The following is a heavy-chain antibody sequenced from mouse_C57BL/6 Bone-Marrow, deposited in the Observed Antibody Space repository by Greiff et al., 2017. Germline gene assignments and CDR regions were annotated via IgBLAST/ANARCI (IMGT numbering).Heavy chain of an antibody. V-gene: IGHV1-55*01. CDR1: GYTFTSYW. CDR3: ARLYYYGSSYYFDY. CDR2: LSPGSGST. D-gene: IGHD1-1*01. Sequence: VQLKQPGAELVKPGASVQMSCKASGYTFTSYWLTWVKQRPGQGLAWIGDLSPGSGSTNYNEKFKSKATLTVDTSSSTACMKLSSLTSEDSAVYYCARLYYYGSSYYFDYWGQGTTLTVSS. J-gene: IGHJ2*01.